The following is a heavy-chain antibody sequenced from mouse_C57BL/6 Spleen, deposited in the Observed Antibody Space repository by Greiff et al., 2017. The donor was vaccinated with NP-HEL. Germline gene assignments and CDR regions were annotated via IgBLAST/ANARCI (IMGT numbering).Heavy chain of an antibody. Sequence: QVQLQQPGAELVRPGSSVKLSCKASGYTFTSYWMHWVKQRPIQGLEWIGNIDPSDSETHYNEKFKGKATLTVDKSSSNAYMQLSSLTSEDSAVYYCAREEVDYDGIDYWGQGTLVTVSA. V-gene: IGHV1-52*01. J-gene: IGHJ4*01. CDR2: IDPSDSET. CDR3: AREEVDYDGIDY. CDR1: GYTFTSYW.